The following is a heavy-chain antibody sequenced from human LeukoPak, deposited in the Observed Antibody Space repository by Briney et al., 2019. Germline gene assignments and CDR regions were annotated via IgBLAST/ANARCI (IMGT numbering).Heavy chain of an antibody. CDR2: INPNSGNT. J-gene: IGHJ4*02. Sequence: ASVKVSCKASGYTFTGYYMHWVRQAPGQGLEWMGRINPNSGNTGYAQKFQGRVTMTRNTPISTAYMELSSLRSEDTAVYYCARGSPEYYDYWGQETLVTVSS. CDR3: ARGSPEYYDY. CDR1: GYTFTGYY. D-gene: IGHD3-10*01. V-gene: IGHV1-8*02.